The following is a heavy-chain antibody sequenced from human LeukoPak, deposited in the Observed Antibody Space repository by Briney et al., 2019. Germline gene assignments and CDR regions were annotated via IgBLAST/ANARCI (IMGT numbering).Heavy chain of an antibody. D-gene: IGHD1-1*01. CDR1: GDSHSSGNYY. J-gene: IGHJ5*02. CDR3: ASRTTGTTKWFDP. Sequence: SETLSLTCTLSGDSHSSGNYYWSWIRQPPGKGLEWIGYIYYSGSTNYNPSLKSRVTISVDTSKNQFSLKLSSVTAADTAVYYCASRTTGTTKWFDPWGHGSLVTVSS. V-gene: IGHV4-61*01. CDR2: IYYSGST.